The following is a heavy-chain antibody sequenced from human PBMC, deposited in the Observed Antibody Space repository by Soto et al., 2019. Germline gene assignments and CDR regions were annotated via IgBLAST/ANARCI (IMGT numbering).Heavy chain of an antibody. CDR1: GGSISSGGYY. V-gene: IGHV4-31*03. D-gene: IGHD5-12*01. J-gene: IGHJ4*02. CDR3: ARYEMATMLVFDY. Sequence: PSETLSLTCTVSGGSISSGGYYWSWIRQHPGKGLEWIGYIYYSGSTYYNPSLKSRVTISVDTSKNQFSLKLSSVTAADTAVYYCARYEMATMLVFDYWGQGTLVTVSS. CDR2: IYYSGST.